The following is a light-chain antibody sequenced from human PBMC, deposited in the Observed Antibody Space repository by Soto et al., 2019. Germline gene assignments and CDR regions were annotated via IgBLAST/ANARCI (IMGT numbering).Light chain of an antibody. CDR1: SSDVGGYNY. Sequence: QSALTQPRSVSGSPGQSVTISCTGTSSDVGGYNYVSWYQQHPGKAPKLMIYDVSKRPSGVPDRFSGSKSGNTASLTISGLQAEDEADYYCCSYAGSYTHYVFVTGTKLTVL. J-gene: IGLJ1*01. V-gene: IGLV2-11*01. CDR3: CSYAGSYTHYV. CDR2: DVS.